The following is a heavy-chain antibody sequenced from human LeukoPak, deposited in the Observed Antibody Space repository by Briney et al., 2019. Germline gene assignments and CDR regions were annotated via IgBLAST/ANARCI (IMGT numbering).Heavy chain of an antibody. CDR2: IWYDGSNI. CDR1: GFTFSDYC. D-gene: IGHD2-21*01. J-gene: IGHJ4*02. Sequence: LTGGSLRLSCAASGFTFSDYCMHWVRQAPGKGLDWVAVIWYDGSNIYYADSVKGRFTISRDNSRNTLYLQMTSLRAEDTAVYYCVRELPPVVHYYFAHCGPGTLVTVPS. V-gene: IGHV3-33*01. CDR3: VRELPPVVHYYFAH.